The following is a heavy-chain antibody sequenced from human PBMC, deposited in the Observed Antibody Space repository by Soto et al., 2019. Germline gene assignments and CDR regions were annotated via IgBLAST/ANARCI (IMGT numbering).Heavy chain of an antibody. Sequence: QITLKESGPTLVKPTQTLTLTCTFSGFSLSTSGVGVGWIRQPPGKALEWLAVIYWVDDKRYRPSLKSRLTITKDTSKNQVVLTVTNIDPVDTATYYCALKRWSNFDYWGQGTLVTVSS. CDR3: ALKRWSNFDY. CDR2: IYWVDDK. J-gene: IGHJ4*02. V-gene: IGHV2-5*02. CDR1: GFSLSTSGVG. D-gene: IGHD2-15*01.